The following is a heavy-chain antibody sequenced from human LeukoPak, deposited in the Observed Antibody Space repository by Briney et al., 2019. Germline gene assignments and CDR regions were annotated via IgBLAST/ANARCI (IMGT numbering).Heavy chain of an antibody. Sequence: SGGSLRLSCAASGFMFSSYGMHWVRQAPGKGLEWVAVIWYDGGKKYYADSVKGRFTISRDNSQNTLYLEMSSLRAEDTAIYYCATTVGYCSTTTCYLDFDPWGQGTLVTVSS. V-gene: IGHV3-33*01. D-gene: IGHD2-2*01. CDR1: GFMFSSYG. CDR2: IWYDGGKK. J-gene: IGHJ5*02. CDR3: ATTVGYCSTTTCYLDFDP.